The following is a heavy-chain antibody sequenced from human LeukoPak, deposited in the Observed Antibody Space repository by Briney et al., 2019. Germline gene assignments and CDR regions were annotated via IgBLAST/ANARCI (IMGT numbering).Heavy chain of an antibody. CDR3: AESSGYYGY. V-gene: IGHV1-69*05. CDR2: IIPIFGTA. Sequence: GASVKVSCKASGGTFSSYAISWVRQAPGQGREWMGRIIPIFGTANYAQKFQGRVTITTDESTSTAYMELRRLRSEDTAVYYCAESSGYYGYWGQGTLVTASS. CDR1: GGTFSSYA. D-gene: IGHD3-22*01. J-gene: IGHJ4*02.